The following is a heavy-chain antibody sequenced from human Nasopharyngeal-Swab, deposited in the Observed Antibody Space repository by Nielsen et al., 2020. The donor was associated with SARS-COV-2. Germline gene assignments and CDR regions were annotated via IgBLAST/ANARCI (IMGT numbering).Heavy chain of an antibody. CDR1: GFTFSNYA. D-gene: IGHD6-19*01. CDR3: AKGTRPAVSATGNY. J-gene: IGHJ4*02. V-gene: IGHV3-23*01. CDR2: ISGSGEST. Sequence: GESLKLSCAASGFTFSNYAMTWVRQAPGKGLEWVSAISGSGESTYYADSVKGRFTISRDNSKNTLYLQMNSLRVEDTAVYYCAKGTRPAVSATGNYWGQGTLVTVSS.